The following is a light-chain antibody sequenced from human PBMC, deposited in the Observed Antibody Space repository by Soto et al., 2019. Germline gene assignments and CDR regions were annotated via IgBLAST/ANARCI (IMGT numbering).Light chain of an antibody. V-gene: IGKV1-39*01. CDR3: QQSYLSPLT. Sequence: DVQMTQSPSSLSASVGDRVTITCRASQSVTTYLNWYQETPGKAPKLLIYSASNVQSGVPSRFSGSGSGTEFTLTISSLEPEDFATYYCQQSYLSPLTFGGGTKVDIK. CDR1: QSVTTY. CDR2: SAS. J-gene: IGKJ4*01.